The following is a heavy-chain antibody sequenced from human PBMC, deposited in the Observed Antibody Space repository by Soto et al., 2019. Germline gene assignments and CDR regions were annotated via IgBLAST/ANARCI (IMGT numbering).Heavy chain of an antibody. Sequence: ASVKVSCDVSGYTLTELSMHWVRQAPGKGLEWMGGFDPEDGETIYAQKFQGRVTMTEDTSTDTAYMELSSLRSEDTAVYYCATAPPDYYDSSGPLGYWGQGTLVTVSS. CDR2: FDPEDGET. CDR1: GYTLTELS. V-gene: IGHV1-24*01. J-gene: IGHJ4*02. D-gene: IGHD3-22*01. CDR3: ATAPPDYYDSSGPLGY.